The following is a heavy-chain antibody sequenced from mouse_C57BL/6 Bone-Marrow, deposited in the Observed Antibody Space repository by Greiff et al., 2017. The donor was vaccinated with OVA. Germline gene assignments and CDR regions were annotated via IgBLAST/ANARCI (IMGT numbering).Heavy chain of an antibody. Sequence: VQLKESGAELVKPRASVKLSCTASGFNIKDYYMHWVKQRTEQGLEWIGRIDPEDGETKYAPKFQGKATLTADKSSSTAYMQLSSLTYEDSAVYYCASEAYYSNLYYFDYWGQGTTLTVSS. CDR2: IDPEDGET. J-gene: IGHJ2*01. V-gene: IGHV14-2*01. D-gene: IGHD2-5*01. CDR1: GFNIKDYY. CDR3: ASEAYYSNLYYFDY.